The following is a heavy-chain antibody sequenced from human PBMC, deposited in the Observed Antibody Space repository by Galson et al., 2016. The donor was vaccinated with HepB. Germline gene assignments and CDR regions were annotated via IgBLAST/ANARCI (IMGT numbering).Heavy chain of an antibody. D-gene: IGHD3-22*01. CDR2: INPSGST. V-gene: IGHV4-34*01. J-gene: IGHJ6*03. Sequence: ETLSLTCTVFGGSFSGSYWSWIRQPPGKGLEWIGVINPSGSTNYNPSLKSRVTISVDTSKLQFSLKLSSVTAADTAVYYCSLADYYDSSGNPYYYYLDVWGKGTTVTISS. CDR1: GGSFSGSY. CDR3: SLADYYDSSGNPYYYYLDV.